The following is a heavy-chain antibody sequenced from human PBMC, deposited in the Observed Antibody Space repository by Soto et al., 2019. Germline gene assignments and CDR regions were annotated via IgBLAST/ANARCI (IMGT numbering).Heavy chain of an antibody. J-gene: IGHJ1*01. Sequence: SETLSLTCAVYGGSFSGYYWSWIRQPPGKGLEWIGEINHSGSTNYNPSLKSRVTISVDTSKNQFSLKLSSVTAADTAVYYCARVRRKVVVAATGGGVGYFQHWGQGTLVTVSS. CDR2: INHSGST. CDR3: ARVRRKVVVAATGGGVGYFQH. V-gene: IGHV4-34*01. D-gene: IGHD2-15*01. CDR1: GGSFSGYY.